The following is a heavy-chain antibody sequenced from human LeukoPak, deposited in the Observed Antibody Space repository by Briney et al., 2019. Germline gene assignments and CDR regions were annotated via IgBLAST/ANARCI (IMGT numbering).Heavy chain of an antibody. D-gene: IGHD3-3*01. CDR2: IIPIFGTA. CDR3: ASRRYYDFWSGYYPRYYYYMYV. CDR1: GGTFSSYA. Sequence: SVKVSCKASGGTFSSYAISWVRQAPGQGLEWMGRIIPIFGTANYAQKFQGRVTITTDESTSTAYMELSSLRSEDTAVYYCASRRYYDFWSGYYPRYYYYMYVWGKGTTVTVSS. V-gene: IGHV1-69*05. J-gene: IGHJ6*03.